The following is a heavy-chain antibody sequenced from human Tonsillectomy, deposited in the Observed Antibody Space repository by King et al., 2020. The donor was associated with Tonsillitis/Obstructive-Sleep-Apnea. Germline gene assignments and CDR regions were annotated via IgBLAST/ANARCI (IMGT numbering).Heavy chain of an antibody. Sequence: VQLVESGGGVVQPGRSLRLSCAASGFNFSTYAMHWVRQAPGKGLEWVVVISYDGSNKYYSDSVKGRFTISRDNSKSTVYLQMNSLRPEDTALYYCGRGIGGLWDHGMDVWGQGTTVTVSS. D-gene: IGHD3/OR15-3a*01. J-gene: IGHJ6*02. CDR2: ISYDGSNK. V-gene: IGHV3-30*04. CDR3: GRGIGGLWDHGMDV. CDR1: GFNFSTYA.